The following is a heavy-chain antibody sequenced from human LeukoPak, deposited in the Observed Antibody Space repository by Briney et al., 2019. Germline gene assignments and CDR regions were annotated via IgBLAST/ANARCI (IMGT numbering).Heavy chain of an antibody. V-gene: IGHV4-34*01. J-gene: IGHJ6*02. CDR2: INHSGST. D-gene: IGHD5-18*01. CDR1: GFTFADAW. Sequence: GSLRLSCAASGFTFADAWMSWIRQPPGKGLEWIGEINHSGSTNYNPSLKSRVTISVDTSKNQFSLKLSSVTAADTAVYYCARGRIHPYYYYYGMDVWGQGTTVTVSS. CDR3: ARGRIHPYYYYYGMDV.